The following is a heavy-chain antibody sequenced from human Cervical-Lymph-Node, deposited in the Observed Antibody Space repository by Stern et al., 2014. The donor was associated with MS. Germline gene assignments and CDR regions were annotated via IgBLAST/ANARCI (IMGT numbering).Heavy chain of an antibody. V-gene: IGHV4-30-4*01. CDR1: GGSISSAEYY. CDR3: SRDADGYSLVFGY. Sequence: QVQLQESGPGLVKPSQTLSLTCPVTGGSISSAEYYWSWLRQPPWKGLEWIGYIHTSGTTYYNPSLKSRVTISVDTSKNQFSLKLRSVTAADTAVYYCSRDADGYSLVFGYWGRGTLVTVSS. CDR2: IHTSGTT. J-gene: IGHJ4*02. D-gene: IGHD5-24*01.